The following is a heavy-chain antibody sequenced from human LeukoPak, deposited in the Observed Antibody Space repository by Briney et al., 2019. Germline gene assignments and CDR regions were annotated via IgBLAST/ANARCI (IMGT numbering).Heavy chain of an antibody. D-gene: IGHD5-18*01. J-gene: IGHJ6*04. CDR2: INHSGST. CDR1: GGSFSGYY. CDR3: ARDRKRGYRAYGMDV. Sequence: SETLSLTCAVYGGSFSGYYWSWICQPPGKGLEWIGEINHSGSTNYNPSLKSRVTISVDTSKNQFSLKLSSATAADTAVYYCARDRKRGYRAYGMDVWGKGTTVTVSS. V-gene: IGHV4-34*01.